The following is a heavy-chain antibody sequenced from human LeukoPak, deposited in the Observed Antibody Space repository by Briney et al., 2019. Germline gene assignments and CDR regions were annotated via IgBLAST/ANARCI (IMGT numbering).Heavy chain of an antibody. V-gene: IGHV4-59*12. J-gene: IGHJ5*02. Sequence: SETLSLTCTVSGGSISSYYWSWIRQPPGKGLEWIGYIYYSGSTNYNPSLKSRLTISIDTSKNQFSLKLMSVTAADTAVYYCARDSGTTGEVKFDPWGQGTLVTVSS. CDR3: ARDSGTTGEVKFDP. CDR2: IYYSGST. CDR1: GGSISSYY. D-gene: IGHD3-10*01.